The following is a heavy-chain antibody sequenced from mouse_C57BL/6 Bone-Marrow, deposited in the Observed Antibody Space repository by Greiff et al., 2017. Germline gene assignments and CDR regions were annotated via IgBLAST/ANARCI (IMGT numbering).Heavy chain of an antibody. D-gene: IGHD4-1*01. CDR1: GYTFTSYW. CDR2: IDPSDSET. J-gene: IGHJ4*01. CDR3: ARLLGRAMDY. Sequence: VKLQQPGAELVRPGSSVKLSCKASGYTFTSYWMYWVKQRPIQGLEWIGNIDPSDSETHYNQKFKDKATLTRDKSARTAYKQLSSLTSEDSAVYYCARLLGRAMDYWGQGTSGTVSS. V-gene: IGHV1-52*01.